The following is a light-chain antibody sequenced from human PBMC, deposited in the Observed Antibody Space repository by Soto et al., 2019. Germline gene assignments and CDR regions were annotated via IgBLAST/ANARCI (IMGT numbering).Light chain of an antibody. V-gene: IGLV2-14*01. CDR3: ISYTSSSTWV. Sequence: QSALTQPASVSGSPGQSITISCTGTSSDVGGYSYVSWYQQHPGKAPKLMIYEVSNRPSGVSDRFSGSRSGNTASLTTSGLQAEDESDYYCISYTSSSTWVFGGGTKVTVL. J-gene: IGLJ3*02. CDR2: EVS. CDR1: SSDVGGYSY.